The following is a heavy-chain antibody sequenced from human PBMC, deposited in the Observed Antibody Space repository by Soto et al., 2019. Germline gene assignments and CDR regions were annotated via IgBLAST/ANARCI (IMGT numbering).Heavy chain of an antibody. V-gene: IGHV6-1*01. CDR2: TYYRSKWYN. J-gene: IGHJ6*03. D-gene: IGHD2-2*01. Sequence: QVQLQQSGPGLVKPSQTLSLTCAISGDSVSSNSAAWNWIRQSPSRGLEWLGRTYYRSKWYNDYAVYVKSRITITPDTSKNQFSLQLNSVTPEDTAVYYCARVGIVVVPAAIRFYYYYMDVWGKGTTVTVSS. CDR1: GDSVSSNSAA. CDR3: ARVGIVVVPAAIRFYYYYMDV.